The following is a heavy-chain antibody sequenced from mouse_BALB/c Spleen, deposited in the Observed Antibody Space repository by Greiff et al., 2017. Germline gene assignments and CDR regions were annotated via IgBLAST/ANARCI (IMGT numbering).Heavy chain of an antibody. J-gene: IGHJ1*01. CDR3: ASSPDYYGSSYWYFDV. Sequence: DVKLQESGPGLVKPSQSLSLTCTVTGYSITSDYAWNWIRQFPGNKLEWMGYISYSGSTSYNPSLKSRISITRDTSKNQFFLQLNSVTTEDTATYYCASSPDYYGSSYWYFDVWGAGTTVTVSS. CDR2: ISYSGST. V-gene: IGHV3-2*02. D-gene: IGHD1-1*01. CDR1: GYSITSDYA.